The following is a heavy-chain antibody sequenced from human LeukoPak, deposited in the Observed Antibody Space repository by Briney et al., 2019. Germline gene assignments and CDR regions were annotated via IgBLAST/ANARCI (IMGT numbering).Heavy chain of an antibody. CDR1: GFTFSSYS. V-gene: IGHV3-48*04. J-gene: IGHJ4*02. Sequence: GGSLRLSCAASGFTFSSYSMMWVRQAPGKGLEWVSYISSSSTTIHYADSVKGRFTISRDNSKNTLSLQMNNLRLDDTAIYYCAKDTKWQLSAYYIDYWGQGALVTVSS. D-gene: IGHD5-12*01. CDR2: ISSSSTTI. CDR3: AKDTKWQLSAYYIDY.